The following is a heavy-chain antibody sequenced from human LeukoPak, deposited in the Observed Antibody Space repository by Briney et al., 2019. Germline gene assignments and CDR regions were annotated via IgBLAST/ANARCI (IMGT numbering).Heavy chain of an antibody. Sequence: PSETLSLTCTVSGGSISSSSYYWGWIRQPPGKGLEWIGSIYYSGSTYYNPSLKSRVTISVDTSKDQSSLILGSVATGDTAVYYCERQGSAAGPFDYWGQGTLVTVSS. J-gene: IGHJ4*02. V-gene: IGHV4-39*01. D-gene: IGHD6-13*01. CDR1: GGSISSSSYY. CDR2: IYYSGST. CDR3: ERQGSAAGPFDY.